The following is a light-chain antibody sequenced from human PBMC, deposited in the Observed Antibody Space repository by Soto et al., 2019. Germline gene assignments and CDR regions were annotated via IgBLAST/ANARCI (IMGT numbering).Light chain of an antibody. CDR2: ANT. Sequence: QPVLTQPPSVSGAPGQRGTISCTGSGSNIGAGYDIHWYQQVPGTAPKPLIYANTNRASGVPDRFSGSKSGTSASLAITGLQAEDEADYYCQSYDTSLSGYVFGPGTKVTVL. J-gene: IGLJ1*01. CDR1: GSNIGAGYD. CDR3: QSYDTSLSGYV. V-gene: IGLV1-40*01.